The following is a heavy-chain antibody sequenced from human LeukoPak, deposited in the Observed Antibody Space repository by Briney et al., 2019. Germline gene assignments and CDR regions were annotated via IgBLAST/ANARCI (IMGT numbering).Heavy chain of an antibody. CDR2: INAGNGNT. Sequence: ASVKVSFKSSGYTFTSYAMHWVRQAPGQRREWMGWINAGNGNTKYSQKFQGRVTITRDTSASTAYMELSSLRSEDTAVYYCARCITMVRGALCFDYWGQGTLVTVSS. V-gene: IGHV1-3*01. J-gene: IGHJ4*02. CDR3: ARCITMVRGALCFDY. D-gene: IGHD3-10*01. CDR1: GYTFTSYA.